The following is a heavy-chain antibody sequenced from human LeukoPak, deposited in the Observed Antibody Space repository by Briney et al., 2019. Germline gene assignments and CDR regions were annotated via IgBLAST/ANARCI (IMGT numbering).Heavy chain of an antibody. D-gene: IGHD3-22*01. CDR1: GFTVSSNY. CDR2: IYSGGST. CDR3: ARDRYYYDSSGYIPFDP. J-gene: IGHJ5*02. Sequence: PGGSLRLSCAASGFTVSSNYMSWVRQAPGKGLEWVSVIYSGGSTYYADSVKGRFTISRDNSKNTLYLQMNSLRAEDTAVYYCARDRYYYDSSGYIPFDPGGEGPLVTVSS. V-gene: IGHV3-53*01.